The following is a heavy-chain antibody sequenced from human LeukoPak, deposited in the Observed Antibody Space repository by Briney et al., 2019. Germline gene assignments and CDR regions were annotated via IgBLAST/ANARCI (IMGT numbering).Heavy chain of an antibody. D-gene: IGHD2-2*01. J-gene: IGHJ4*02. Sequence: SETLSLTCAVYGGSFSGYYWSWIRQPPGKGLEWIGEINHSGSTNYNPSLKSRVTISVDTSKNQFSLKLSSVTAADTAVYYCARKKGGKYAVPPPFDYWGQGTLVTVSS. V-gene: IGHV4-34*01. CDR2: INHSGST. CDR3: ARKKGGKYAVPPPFDY. CDR1: GGSFSGYY.